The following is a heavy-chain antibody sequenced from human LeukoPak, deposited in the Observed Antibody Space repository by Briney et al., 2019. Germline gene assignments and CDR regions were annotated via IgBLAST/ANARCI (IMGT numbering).Heavy chain of an antibody. D-gene: IGHD4-17*01. CDR1: GFTFSGFG. J-gene: IGHJ4*02. CDR3: AKDGDYGLGY. Sequence: PGKSLRLSCAASGFTFSGFGMHWVRQAPGKGLEWVAVIWYDGSNKYYADSVKGRFTISRDNSKNTLCPQMNSLRAEDTAVYYCAKDGDYGLGYWGQGTLVTVSS. CDR2: IWYDGSNK. V-gene: IGHV3-33*06.